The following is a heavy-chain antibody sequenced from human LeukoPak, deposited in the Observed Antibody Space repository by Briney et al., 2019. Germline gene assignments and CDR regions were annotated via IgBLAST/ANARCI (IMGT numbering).Heavy chain of an antibody. D-gene: IGHD3-22*01. Sequence: GGSLRLSCAASGFTFSSYWMSWVRQAPGKGLEWVANIKQDGSEKYYVDSVKGRFTISRDNAKNSLYLQMNSLRAEDTAVYYCARALSSYYDSSGYYYEHAFDIWGQGTMVTVSS. J-gene: IGHJ3*02. V-gene: IGHV3-7*01. CDR3: ARALSSYYDSSGYYYEHAFDI. CDR2: IKQDGSEK. CDR1: GFTFSSYW.